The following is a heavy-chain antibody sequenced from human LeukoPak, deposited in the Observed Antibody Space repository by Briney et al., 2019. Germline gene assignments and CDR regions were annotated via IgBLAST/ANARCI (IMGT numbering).Heavy chain of an antibody. J-gene: IGHJ6*04. CDR2: ISSSGSTI. CDR3: AELGITMIGGV. CDR1: GFSFNYYA. D-gene: IGHD3-10*02. V-gene: IGHV3-48*03. Sequence: GGSLRLSCAASGFSFNYYAMHWVRQAPGKGLEWVSYISSSGSTIYYADSVKGRFTISRDNAKNSLYLQMNSLRAEDTAVYYCAELGITMIGGVWGKGTTVTISS.